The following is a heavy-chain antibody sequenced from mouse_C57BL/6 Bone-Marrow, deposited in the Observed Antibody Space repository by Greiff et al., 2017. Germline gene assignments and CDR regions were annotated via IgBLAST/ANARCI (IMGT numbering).Heavy chain of an antibody. Sequence: VQLQQSGAELAKPGASVKLSCKASGYTFTSYWMHWVKQRPGQGLEWIGYINPSSGYTKYNQKFKDKATLTADKSSSTAYMQLSSLTYEDSAVYYGARGSYYYGSSYGGWYFDVWGTGTTVTVSS. CDR3: ARGSYYYGSSYGGWYFDV. CDR2: INPSSGYT. J-gene: IGHJ1*03. CDR1: GYTFTSYW. V-gene: IGHV1-7*01. D-gene: IGHD1-1*01.